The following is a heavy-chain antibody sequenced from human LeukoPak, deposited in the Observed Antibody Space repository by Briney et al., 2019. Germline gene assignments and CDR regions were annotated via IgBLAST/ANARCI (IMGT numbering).Heavy chain of an antibody. J-gene: IGHJ4*02. D-gene: IGHD3-22*01. V-gene: IGHV3-30-3*01. CDR1: GFTFSSYA. CDR2: ISYDGSNK. Sequence: GGSLRLSCAASGFTFSSYAMHWVRQAPGKGLEWVAVISYDGSNKYYEDSVKGRFTISRDNSKNTLYLQMNSLRAEDTAVYYCARDFSPYYYDSSGYLDYWGQGTLVTVSS. CDR3: ARDFSPYYYDSSGYLDY.